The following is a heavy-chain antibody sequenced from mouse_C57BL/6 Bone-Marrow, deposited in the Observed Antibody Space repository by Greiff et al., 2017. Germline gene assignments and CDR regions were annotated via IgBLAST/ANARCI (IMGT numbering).Heavy chain of an antibody. V-gene: IGHV1-55*01. CDR3: ARWAVVVNYCDY. Sequence: QVQLQQPGAELVKPGASVKMSCKASGYTFTSYWITWVKQRPGQGLEWIGDIYPGSGSTNYNEKFKSKATLTVDTSSSTAYMQLSSLTSEDSAVXYCARWAVVVNYCDYWGQGTTLTVSS. CDR2: IYPGSGST. CDR1: GYTFTSYW. D-gene: IGHD1-1*01. J-gene: IGHJ2*01.